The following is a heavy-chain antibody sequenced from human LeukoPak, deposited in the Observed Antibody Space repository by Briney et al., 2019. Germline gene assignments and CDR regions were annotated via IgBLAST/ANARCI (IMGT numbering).Heavy chain of an antibody. CDR2: IYTSGST. CDR1: GGSISSYY. CDR3: AREGGDYGLFAFDI. D-gene: IGHD4-17*01. J-gene: IGHJ3*02. V-gene: IGHV4-4*07. Sequence: PSETLSLTCTVSGGSISSYYWSWIRQPAGKGLEWIGRIYTSGSTNYNPSLKSRVTMSVDTSKNQFSLKLSSVTAADTAVYYCAREGGDYGLFAFDIWGQGTMVTVSS.